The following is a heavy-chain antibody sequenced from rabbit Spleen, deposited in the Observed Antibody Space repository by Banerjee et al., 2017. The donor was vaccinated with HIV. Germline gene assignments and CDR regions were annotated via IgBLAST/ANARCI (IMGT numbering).Heavy chain of an antibody. CDR2: IDAGSSGFT. D-gene: IGHD1-1*01. J-gene: IGHJ6*01. CDR3: ARDTSSSFSSYGMDL. CDR1: GVSFTISSY. V-gene: IGHV1S40*01. Sequence: QSLEESGGDLVKPGASLTLTCTASGVSFTISSYMCWVRQAPGKGLEWIACIDAGSSGFTYFATWAKGRFTISKTSSTTVTLQMTRLTAADTATYFCARDTSSSFSSYGMDLWGPGTLV.